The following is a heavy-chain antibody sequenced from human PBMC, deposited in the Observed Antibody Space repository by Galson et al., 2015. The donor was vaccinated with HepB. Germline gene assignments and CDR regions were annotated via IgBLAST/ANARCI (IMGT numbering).Heavy chain of an antibody. V-gene: IGHV1-69*13. J-gene: IGHJ3*02. CDR3: ARDIVVVPAAQRGAFDI. CDR1: GGTFSSYA. Sequence: SVKVSCKASGGTFSSYAISWVRQAPGQGLEWMGGIIPILGTANYAQKFQGRVTITADESTSTAYMELSSLRSEDTAVYYCARDIVVVPAAQRGAFDIWGQGTMVTVSS. D-gene: IGHD2-2*01. CDR2: IIPILGTA.